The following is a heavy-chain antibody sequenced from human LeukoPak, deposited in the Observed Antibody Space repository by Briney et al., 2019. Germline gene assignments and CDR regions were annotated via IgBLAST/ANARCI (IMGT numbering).Heavy chain of an antibody. J-gene: IGHJ4*02. V-gene: IGHV3-23*01. CDR2: ISGSGGTT. D-gene: IGHD6-19*01. Sequence: RPGGSLRLSCAASGITFSSYAMNWVRQAPGKGLEWVSGISGSGGTTYYAETVKGRFTISRDNSKNTLWLQMNTLRAEDTAIYYCAKGAGTNGWYVPDYWGQGTLVTVSS. CDR3: AKGAGTNGWYVPDY. CDR1: GITFSSYA.